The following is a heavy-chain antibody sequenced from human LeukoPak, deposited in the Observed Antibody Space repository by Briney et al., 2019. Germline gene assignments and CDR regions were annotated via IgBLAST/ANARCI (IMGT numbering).Heavy chain of an antibody. CDR3: AREGYGPLDF. V-gene: IGHV3-7*01. CDR1: GLTLSSYW. D-gene: IGHD4-17*01. J-gene: IGHJ4*02. Sequence: GGSLRLSCAASGLTLSSYWMSWVRQAPGKGLEWVANIKQDGSEKYYVDSVEGRFSISRDNAKNSLYLQMNSLRAEDTAVYYCAREGYGPLDFWGQGTLVTVSS. CDR2: IKQDGSEK.